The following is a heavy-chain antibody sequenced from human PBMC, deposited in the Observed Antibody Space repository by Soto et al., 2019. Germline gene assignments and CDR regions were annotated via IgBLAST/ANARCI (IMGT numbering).Heavy chain of an antibody. CDR2: INTDGSNT. CDR1: GFTFSTYW. V-gene: IGHV3-74*01. CDR3: ARGYRDY. J-gene: IGHJ4*02. D-gene: IGHD1-1*01. Sequence: EVQLVESGGGLVQPGGSLRLSCVASGFTFSTYWMHWVRQAPGKGLVWVSRINTDGSNTSYADSVKGRFTISRDNAKNKLYLQMNRLRAEDTAVYYCARGYRDYWGQGTLVTVSS.